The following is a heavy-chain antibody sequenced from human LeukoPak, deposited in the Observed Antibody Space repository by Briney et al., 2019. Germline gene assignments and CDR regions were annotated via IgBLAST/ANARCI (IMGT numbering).Heavy chain of an antibody. D-gene: IGHD3-22*01. V-gene: IGHV4-34*01. Sequence: SETLSLTCAVYGGSFSGYYWSWIRQPPGKGLEWIGEINHSGSTNYNPSLKSRVTISVDTSKNQFSLKLSSVTAADTAVYYCASSIDYYDSSGYPFDYWGQGTLVTVSS. J-gene: IGHJ4*02. CDR2: INHSGST. CDR1: GGSFSGYY. CDR3: ASSIDYYDSSGYPFDY.